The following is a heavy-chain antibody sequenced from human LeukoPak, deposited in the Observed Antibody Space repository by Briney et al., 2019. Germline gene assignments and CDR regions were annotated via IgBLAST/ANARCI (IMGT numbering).Heavy chain of an antibody. V-gene: IGHV4-59*08. Sequence: PSETLSLTCTVSGGSISSYYWIWIRQPPGQGLEWIAYISYSGSTYYNPSLKSRVSMSVDTSKNQFSLKLSSVTAADTAVYYCARRPRAGFGELLSLNWFDPWGQGTLVTVSS. CDR1: GGSISSYY. J-gene: IGHJ5*02. D-gene: IGHD3-10*01. CDR3: ARRPRAGFGELLSLNWFDP. CDR2: ISYSGST.